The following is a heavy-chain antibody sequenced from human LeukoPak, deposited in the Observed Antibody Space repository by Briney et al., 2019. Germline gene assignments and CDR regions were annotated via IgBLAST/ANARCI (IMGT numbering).Heavy chain of an antibody. D-gene: IGHD3-22*01. J-gene: IGHJ4*02. CDR3: ARDRGRYYDSRGFYWGYYFDS. Sequence: PGGSLRLSCAASGFTFSSYGMHWVRQAPGKGLEWVAVIWYDGSNKYYADSAKGRFTISRDNSKDTLYLQMSSVRVDDTAVYYCARDRGRYYDSRGFYWGYYFDSWGQGILVTVST. CDR1: GFTFSSYG. CDR2: IWYDGSNK. V-gene: IGHV3-33*01.